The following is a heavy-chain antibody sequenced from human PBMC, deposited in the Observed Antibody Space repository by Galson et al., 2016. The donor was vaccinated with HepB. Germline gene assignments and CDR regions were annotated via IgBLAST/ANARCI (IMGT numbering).Heavy chain of an antibody. Sequence: SLRLSCAASGFSISDYAMHWVRQAPGKAMEYVSAISADGASTFYVPSVKGRFTVSRDTSNNILYLQMDGLRTDDVAVYYRARKSWIQHFDDSWGQGALVTVSS. CDR2: ISADGAST. J-gene: IGHJ4*02. CDR1: GFSISDYA. V-gene: IGHV3-64*01. D-gene: IGHD5-18*01. CDR3: ARKSWIQHFDDS.